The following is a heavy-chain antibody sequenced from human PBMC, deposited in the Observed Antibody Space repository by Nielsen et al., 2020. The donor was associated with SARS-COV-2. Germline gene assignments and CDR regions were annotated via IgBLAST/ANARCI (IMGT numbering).Heavy chain of an antibody. CDR3: AKGRNAARGGMDV. CDR1: GFTFSSYG. CDR2: ISYDGSNK. V-gene: IGHV3-30*18. Sequence: SLKISCSASGFTFSSYGMHWVRQAPGKGLEWVAVISYDGSNKYYADSVKGRFTISRDNSKDTLYLQMNSLRAEDTAVYYCAKGRNAARGGMDVWGQGTTVTVSS. J-gene: IGHJ6*02. D-gene: IGHD1-1*01.